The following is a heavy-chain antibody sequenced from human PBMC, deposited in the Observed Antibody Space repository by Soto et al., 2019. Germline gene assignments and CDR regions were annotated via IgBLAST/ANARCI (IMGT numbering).Heavy chain of an antibody. D-gene: IGHD6-13*01. CDR2: ISGSGGST. Sequence: GGSLILSCVGTGLTFSTYWMHWVRQAPGKGLEWVSAISGSGGSTYYADSVKGRFTISRDNSKNTLYLQMNSLRAEDTAVYYCAKPRTTAAGYNYFDYWGQGTLVTV. CDR1: GLTFSTYW. CDR3: AKPRTTAAGYNYFDY. J-gene: IGHJ4*02. V-gene: IGHV3-23*01.